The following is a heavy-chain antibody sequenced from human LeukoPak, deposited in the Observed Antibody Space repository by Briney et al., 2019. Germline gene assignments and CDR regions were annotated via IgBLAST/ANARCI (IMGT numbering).Heavy chain of an antibody. Sequence: ASVKVSCKASGGTFSSYAISWVRQAPGQGLEWMGGIIPIFGTANYAQKFQGRVTITADKSTSTAYMELSSLRSEDTAVYYCAKWGINWYPYYFDFWGQGTLVTVSS. CDR2: IIPIFGTA. CDR1: GGTFSSYA. D-gene: IGHD6-13*01. CDR3: AKWGINWYPYYFDF. J-gene: IGHJ4*02. V-gene: IGHV1-69*06.